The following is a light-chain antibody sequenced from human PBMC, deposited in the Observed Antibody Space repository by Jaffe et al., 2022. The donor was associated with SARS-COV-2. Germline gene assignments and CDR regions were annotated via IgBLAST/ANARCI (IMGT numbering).Light chain of an antibody. J-gene: IGKJ5*01. CDR2: DAA. CDR1: QDISNY. CDR3: QQCESLPIT. V-gene: IGKV1-33*01. Sequence: DIQLTQSPSSLSASVGDRVTITCQASQDISNYLNWYQQKPGKAPKLLIYDAANLETGVPSRFSGSGSGTDFTFTISSLQPEDIATYYCQQCESLPITFGQGTRLEI.